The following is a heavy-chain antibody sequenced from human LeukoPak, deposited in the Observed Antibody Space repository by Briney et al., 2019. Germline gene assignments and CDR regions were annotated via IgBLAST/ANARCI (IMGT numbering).Heavy chain of an antibody. D-gene: IGHD2-2*01. Sequence: SQTLSLTCTVSGGSISSGSYYWSWIRQPAGKGLEWIGRIYTSGSTNYNPSLKSRVTISVDTSKNQFSLKLSSVTAADTAVYYCARVVPAATSTWYFDYWGQGTLVTVSS. CDR3: ARVVPAATSTWYFDY. CDR1: GGSISSGSYY. CDR2: IYTSGST. J-gene: IGHJ4*02. V-gene: IGHV4-61*02.